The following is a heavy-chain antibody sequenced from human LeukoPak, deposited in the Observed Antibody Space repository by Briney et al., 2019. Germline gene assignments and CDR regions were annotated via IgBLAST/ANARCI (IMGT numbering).Heavy chain of an antibody. D-gene: IGHD3-16*02. CDR2: ISYDGSNK. CDR3: ARGVAITFGGVIVNFDY. Sequence: GGSLRLSCGVSGFTLSEHAWSWVRQAPGKGLEWVAVISYDGSNKYYADSVKGRYTISRDNSNNTLYLQLNSLRAEDTAVYYCARGVAITFGGVIVNFDYWGQGTLATVSS. V-gene: IGHV3-30*04. J-gene: IGHJ4*02. CDR1: GFTLSEHA.